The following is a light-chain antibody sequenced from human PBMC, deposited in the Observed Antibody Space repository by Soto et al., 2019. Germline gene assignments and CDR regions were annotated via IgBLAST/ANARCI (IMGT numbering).Light chain of an antibody. V-gene: IGKV3-11*01. CDR1: QSVSSY. Sequence: VLTQSPATLSLSPGERATLSCRASQSVSSYLAWYQQKPGQTPRLLIYDASNRATGIPARFSGSGSGTDFTLTISSLEPEDFAVYYCQQRSDWSRTFGQGTKVDIK. CDR2: DAS. CDR3: QQRSDWSRT. J-gene: IGKJ1*01.